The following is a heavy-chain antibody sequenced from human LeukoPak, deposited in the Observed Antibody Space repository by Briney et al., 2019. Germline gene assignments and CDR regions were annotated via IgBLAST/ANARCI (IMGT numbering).Heavy chain of an antibody. V-gene: IGHV4-34*01. Sequence: PSETLSLTCAVYGGSFSGYYWSWIRQPPGKGLEWIGEINHSGSTNYNPSLKSRVAISVDTSKNQFSLKLSSVTAADTAVYYCARGWIYYGSGSFGYWGQGTLVTVSS. D-gene: IGHD3-10*01. CDR1: GGSFSGYY. CDR2: INHSGST. J-gene: IGHJ4*02. CDR3: ARGWIYYGSGSFGY.